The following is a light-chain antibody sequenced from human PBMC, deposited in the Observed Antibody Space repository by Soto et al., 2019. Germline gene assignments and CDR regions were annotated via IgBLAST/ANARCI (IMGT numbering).Light chain of an antibody. J-gene: IGKJ1*01. V-gene: IGKV1-5*01. CDR1: QNIGNW. CDR3: QQSKTYPWT. Sequence: DIQMPQFPSTVSASVGDRVAITCRASQNIGNWVAWYQQNPGKAPKLLIFDSATLQSGVPSRFSGSGSETEFTLTISGLQADDFAAYYGQQSKTYPWTFGQGTKVDVK. CDR2: DSA.